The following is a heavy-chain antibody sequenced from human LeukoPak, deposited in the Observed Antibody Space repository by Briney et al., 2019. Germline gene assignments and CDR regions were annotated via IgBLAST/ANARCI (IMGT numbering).Heavy chain of an antibody. CDR3: ARAPYSSSWYYFDY. CDR2: ISGNSGSI. CDR1: GFTFNDHG. J-gene: IGHJ4*02. V-gene: IGHV3-9*01. Sequence: PGRSLRLSCEASGFTFNDHGMHWVRQVSGKGLEWVSGISGNSGSIGYADSVKGRFTISRDNAKNSLYLQMNSLRAEDTALYHCARAPYSSSWYYFDYWGQGTLVTVSS. D-gene: IGHD6-13*01.